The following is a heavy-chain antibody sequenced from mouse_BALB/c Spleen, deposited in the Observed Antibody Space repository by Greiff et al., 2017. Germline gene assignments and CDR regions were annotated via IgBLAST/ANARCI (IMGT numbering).Heavy chain of an antibody. CDR2: IRLKSNNYAT. CDR1: GFTFSNYW. CDR3: TRGEDYDGYYAMDY. J-gene: IGHJ4*01. V-gene: IGHV6-6*02. D-gene: IGHD2-4*01. Sequence: EVKLVESGGGLVQPGGSMKLSCVASGFTFSNYWMNWVRQSPEKGLEWVAEIRLKSNNYATHYAESVKGRFTISRDDSKSSVYLQMNNLRAEDTGIYYCTRGEDYDGYYAMDYWGQGTSVTVSS.